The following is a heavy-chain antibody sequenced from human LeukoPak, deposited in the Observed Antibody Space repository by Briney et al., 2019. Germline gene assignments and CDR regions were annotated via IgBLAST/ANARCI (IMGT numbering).Heavy chain of an antibody. Sequence: GESLKISCKGSGYSFTSYWIGWVRQMPGKGLEWMGIIYPGDSDTRYSPSFQGQVTISADKSISTAYLQWSSLKASDTAVYYCARLLGDGGSGSSPYYYYYYYMDVWGKGTTVTVSS. CDR3: ARLLGDGGSGSSPYYYYYYYMDV. CDR1: GYSFTSYW. CDR2: IYPGDSDT. V-gene: IGHV5-51*01. D-gene: IGHD6-6*01. J-gene: IGHJ6*03.